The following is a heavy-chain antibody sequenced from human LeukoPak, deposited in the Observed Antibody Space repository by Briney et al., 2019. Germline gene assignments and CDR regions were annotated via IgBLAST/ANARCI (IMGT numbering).Heavy chain of an antibody. CDR1: GGSNSSSSYY. CDR3: ARLFWSGYYSDY. D-gene: IGHD3-3*01. V-gene: IGHV4-39*01. CDR2: IHYSGIT. J-gene: IGHJ4*02. Sequence: SETLSLXCTVSGGSNSSSSYYWGWSRQPPGKGPEWIGSIHYSGITYYNPSLKSRVTISVDTSKNQFFLRLISVTAADTAVYYCARLFWSGYYSDYWGQGTLVTVSS.